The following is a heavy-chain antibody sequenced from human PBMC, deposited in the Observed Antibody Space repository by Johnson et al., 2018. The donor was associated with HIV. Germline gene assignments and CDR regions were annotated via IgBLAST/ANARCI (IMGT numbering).Heavy chain of an antibody. V-gene: IGHV3-30*04. D-gene: IGHD5-12*01. CDR3: GGDDARGYSCDDAFDI. Sequence: QVQLVESGGGVVQPGRSLRLSCVVSGFTFSSYAMHWVRQAPGKGLEWVALISYDGRNRYYGDSVKGRFTISRDNFENTLYLQMDSLRVEDTAVYYCGGDDARGYSCDDAFDIWGQGTMVTVSS. J-gene: IGHJ3*02. CDR2: ISYDGRNR. CDR1: GFTFSSYA.